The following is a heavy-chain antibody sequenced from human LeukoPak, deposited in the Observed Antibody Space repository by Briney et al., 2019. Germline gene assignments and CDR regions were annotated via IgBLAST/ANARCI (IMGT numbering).Heavy chain of an antibody. D-gene: IGHD4-11*01. Sequence: GASLKISCEGSGYSFTSYWIGWVRQMPGKGLEWMGIIYPGDSDTRYSPSFQGQVTISADKSISTAYLQWSSLKASDTAMYYCARRGSYRSDAFDIWGQGTMVTVSS. J-gene: IGHJ3*02. CDR3: ARRGSYRSDAFDI. V-gene: IGHV5-51*01. CDR2: IYPGDSDT. CDR1: GYSFTSYW.